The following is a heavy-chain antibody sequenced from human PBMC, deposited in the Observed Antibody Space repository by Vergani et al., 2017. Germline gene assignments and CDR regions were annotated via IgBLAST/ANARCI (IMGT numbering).Heavy chain of an antibody. V-gene: IGHV4-61*02. CDR2: IYTSGST. D-gene: IGHD6-13*01. Sequence: QVQLQESGPGLVKPSQTLSLTCTVSGGSISSGSYYWSWIRQPAGKGLEWIGRIYTSGSTNYNPSLKSRVTISVDTSKNQFSLKLSSVTAADTAVYYCARDSSNYYGMDVWGQGTTVTVSS. J-gene: IGHJ6*02. CDR3: ARDSSNYYGMDV. CDR1: GGSISSGSYY.